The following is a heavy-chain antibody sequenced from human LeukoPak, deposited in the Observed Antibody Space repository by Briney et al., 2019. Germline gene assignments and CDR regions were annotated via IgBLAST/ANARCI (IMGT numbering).Heavy chain of an antibody. CDR2: IYYSGST. Sequence: GSLRLSCAVSGFGVHTFAMSWVRQAPGKGLEWIGYIYYSGSTNYNPSLKSRVTISVDTSKNQFSLKLSSVTAADTAVYYCARDQIVATREGVYYYYGMDVWGQGTTVTVSS. D-gene: IGHD5-12*01. J-gene: IGHJ6*02. CDR1: GFGVHTFA. CDR3: ARDQIVATREGVYYYYGMDV. V-gene: IGHV4-59*02.